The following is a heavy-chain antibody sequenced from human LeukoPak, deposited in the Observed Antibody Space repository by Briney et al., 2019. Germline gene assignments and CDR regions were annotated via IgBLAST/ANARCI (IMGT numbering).Heavy chain of an antibody. D-gene: IGHD6-19*01. CDR2: ISWNSGSI. CDR3: AKDIGEQWPANDAFDI. J-gene: IGHJ3*02. V-gene: IGHV3-9*01. CDR1: GFTFDNYA. Sequence: GGSLRLSCAASGFTFDNYAMHWVRQAPGKGLEWVSGISWNSGSIGYADSVKGRFTISRDNAKNSLYLQMNSLRAEDTALYYCAKDIGEQWPANDAFDIWGQGTMVTVSS.